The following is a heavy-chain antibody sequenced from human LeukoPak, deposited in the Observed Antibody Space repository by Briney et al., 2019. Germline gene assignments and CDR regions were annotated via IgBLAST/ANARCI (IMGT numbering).Heavy chain of an antibody. CDR2: MSGSGGSR. V-gene: IGHV3-23*01. Sequence: GGSLRLSCAASGFTFSSDAMRWVRQAPGKGGEGGSGMSGSGGSRYYADSVKGRFTISRDNTKKTMYMQKNSLTAEHTAVYYCAKDRATVPRGNWFDPWGQGTLVTVSS. CDR3: AKDRATVPRGNWFDP. D-gene: IGHD4-17*01. J-gene: IGHJ5*02. CDR1: GFTFSSDA.